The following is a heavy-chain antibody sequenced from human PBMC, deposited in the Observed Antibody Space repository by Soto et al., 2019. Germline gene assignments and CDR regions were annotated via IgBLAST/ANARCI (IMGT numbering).Heavy chain of an antibody. V-gene: IGHV4-59*01. D-gene: IGHD5-12*01. Sequence: SETLSLTCTVSGFSISSYYWSWIRQPPGKGLEWIGYIYYSGSTNYNPSLKSRVTISVDTSKNQFSLKLSSVTAADTAVYYCARRDIVATTSWFDPWGQGTLVTVSS. CDR3: ARRDIVATTSWFDP. CDR2: IYYSGST. CDR1: GFSISSYY. J-gene: IGHJ5*02.